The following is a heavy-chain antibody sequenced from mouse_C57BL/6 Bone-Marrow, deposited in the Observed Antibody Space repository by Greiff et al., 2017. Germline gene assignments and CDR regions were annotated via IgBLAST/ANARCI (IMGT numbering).Heavy chain of an antibody. Sequence: VQLQQSGAELVRPGTSVKLSCKASGYTFTSYWMHWVKQRPGQGLEWIGVIDPSDSYTNYNQKFKGKATLTVDTSSSTAYMQLSSLTSEDSAVYYCARRKYYFDYWGQGTTLTVSS. CDR1: GYTFTSYW. V-gene: IGHV1-59*01. CDR2: IDPSDSYT. CDR3: ARRKYYFDY. J-gene: IGHJ2*01.